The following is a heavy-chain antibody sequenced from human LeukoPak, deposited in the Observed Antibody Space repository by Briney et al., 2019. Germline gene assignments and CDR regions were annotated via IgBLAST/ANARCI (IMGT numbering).Heavy chain of an antibody. D-gene: IGHD6-6*01. V-gene: IGHV3-30-3*01. J-gene: IGHJ4*02. CDR2: ISYDGSNK. CDR3: AKDRSFESSSSSEWDY. Sequence: PGGSLRLSCAASGFTFSSFAMHWVRQAPGKGLEWVAVISYDGSNKYYADSVKGRFTISRDNSKNTLYQQMNSLRAEDTAVYYCAKDRSFESSSSSEWDYWGQGTLVTVSS. CDR1: GFTFSSFA.